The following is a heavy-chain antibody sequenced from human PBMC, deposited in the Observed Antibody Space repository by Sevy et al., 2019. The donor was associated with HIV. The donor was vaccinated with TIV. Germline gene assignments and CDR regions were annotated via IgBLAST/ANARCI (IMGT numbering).Heavy chain of an antibody. CDR2: IYYTGSM. J-gene: IGHJ4*02. D-gene: IGHD6-13*01. CDR3: ARHAAPGIAAPIDF. CDR1: GGSVSSSSHY. Sequence: SETLSLTCTVSGGSVSSSSHYWGWIRQPPGKGLEWIGTIYYTGSMYYNPSLKSRVTVSVATSKNQFSLRLSSVTAVDTAIYYCARHAAPGIAAPIDFWGLGTLVTVSS. V-gene: IGHV4-39*01.